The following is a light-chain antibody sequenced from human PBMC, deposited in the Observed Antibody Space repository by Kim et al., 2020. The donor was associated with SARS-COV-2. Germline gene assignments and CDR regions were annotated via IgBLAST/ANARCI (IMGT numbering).Light chain of an antibody. J-gene: IGKJ5*01. CDR2: GAS. V-gene: IGKV1-17*01. Sequence: DIQMTQSPSSLSASVGDRVTITCRASQDIRNDLGWYQQNPGRAPKRLIYGASSLQSGVPSRFSGSGSGTEFTHTISSVQPEDFATYFCLQHSTYPITFGQGTRLEIK. CDR3: LQHSTYPIT. CDR1: QDIRND.